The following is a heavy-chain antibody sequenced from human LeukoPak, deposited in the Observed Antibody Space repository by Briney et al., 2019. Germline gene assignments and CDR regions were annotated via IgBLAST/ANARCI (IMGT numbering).Heavy chain of an antibody. D-gene: IGHD2-2*02. CDR1: GYTFANYG. CDR3: ARTCSSSSCYMVH. Sequence: ASVKVSCKASGYTFANYGITWVRQAPGQGLEWMGWISVYNGNTNYAQNLQGRVTLTTDTSTSTAYMELRSLRSDDTALYYCARTCSSSSCYMVHWGQGTLVTVSS. CDR2: ISVYNGNT. V-gene: IGHV1-18*01. J-gene: IGHJ4*02.